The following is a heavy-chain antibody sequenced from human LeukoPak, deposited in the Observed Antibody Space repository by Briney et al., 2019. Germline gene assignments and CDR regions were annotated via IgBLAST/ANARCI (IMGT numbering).Heavy chain of an antibody. CDR1: GFTFNSHG. CDR3: ARRHLRGNTLRGGHHLDP. V-gene: IGHV3-30*03. CDR2: ISDDGLNT. Sequence: GGSLRLSCSPSGFTFNSHGFHWVRQAPGKGLEWVAAISDDGLNTFYIDSVKGRFTISRDDSKNAVSLQMTSLRSEDTAMYYCARRHLRGNTLRGGHHLDPWGLGTLVAVSS. J-gene: IGHJ5*02. D-gene: IGHD1-14*01.